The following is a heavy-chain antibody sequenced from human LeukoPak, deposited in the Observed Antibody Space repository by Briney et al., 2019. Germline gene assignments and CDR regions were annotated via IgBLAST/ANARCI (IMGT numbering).Heavy chain of an antibody. J-gene: IGHJ4*02. CDR1: GYTFNSSS. D-gene: IGHD3-16*01. Sequence: GESLKISCRGFGYTFNSSSVAWERQMPGKGLEWMGIIYPDDSDTTYSPSFEGHVTISVDKSIATAYLHWGSLKASGTAVYYCARRGSEEFWGARDYFDYWGQGTLVTVAS. V-gene: IGHV5-51*01. CDR3: ARRGSEEFWGARDYFDY. CDR2: IYPDDSDT.